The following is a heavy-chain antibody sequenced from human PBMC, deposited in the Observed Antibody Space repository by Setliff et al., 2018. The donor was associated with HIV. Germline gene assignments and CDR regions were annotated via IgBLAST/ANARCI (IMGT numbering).Heavy chain of an antibody. D-gene: IGHD3-22*01. Sequence: SETLSLTCTVSGASISSGAYYWSWVRQPAGKGLEWIGHIYTFGDISYNPSLKSRVTMSIDTSKNQLSLRLSSVTAADTAVYYCARQIWNESPGYGFDPWGQGTLVTVSS. J-gene: IGHJ5*02. CDR3: ARQIWNESPGYGFDP. V-gene: IGHV4-61*09. CDR2: IYTFGDI. CDR1: GASISSGAYY.